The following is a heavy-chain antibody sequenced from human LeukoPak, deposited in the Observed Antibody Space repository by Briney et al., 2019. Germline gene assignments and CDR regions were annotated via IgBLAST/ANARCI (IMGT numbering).Heavy chain of an antibody. J-gene: IGHJ4*02. CDR3: ARDGGGDY. D-gene: IGHD3-16*01. Sequence: GGSLRLSCAASGFTFSLYSMNWVRQAPGKGLEWVSYITSGSSTIYYADSVRGRFTISRDNAKNSLFLQMNSLRAEDTAVYYCARDGGGDYWGQGTLVTVSS. V-gene: IGHV3-48*01. CDR1: GFTFSLYS. CDR2: ITSGSSTI.